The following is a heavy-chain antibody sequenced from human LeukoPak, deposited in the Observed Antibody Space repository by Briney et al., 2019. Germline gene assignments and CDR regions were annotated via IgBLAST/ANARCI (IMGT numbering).Heavy chain of an antibody. D-gene: IGHD6-13*01. CDR2: VSSSGGST. CDR3: AKDDSSWYY. CDR1: GFTFSSYA. V-gene: IGHV3-23*01. Sequence: GGSLRLSCAASGFTFSSYAMNWVRQAPGKGLEWVSTVSSSGGSTYYADSVKGRFTISRDNSENTLYLQMNSLRAEDTAVYYCAKDDSSWYYWGQGTLVTVSS. J-gene: IGHJ4*02.